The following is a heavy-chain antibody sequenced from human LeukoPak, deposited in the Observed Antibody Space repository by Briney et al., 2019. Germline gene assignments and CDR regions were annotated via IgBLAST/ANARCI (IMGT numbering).Heavy chain of an antibody. CDR2: ISSSSSTI. Sequence: GSLRLSCAASGFTFSSYSMNWVRQAPGKGLEWVSYISSSSSTIYYADSVKGRFTISRDNSKNTLYLQMNSLRAEDTAVYYCAKDGMYSSSSSYYFDYWGQGTLVTVSS. CDR3: AKDGMYSSSSSYYFDY. V-gene: IGHV3-48*01. CDR1: GFTFSSYS. J-gene: IGHJ4*02. D-gene: IGHD6-6*01.